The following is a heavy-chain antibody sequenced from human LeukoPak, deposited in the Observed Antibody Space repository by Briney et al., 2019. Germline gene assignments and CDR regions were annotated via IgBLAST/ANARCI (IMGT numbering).Heavy chain of an antibody. D-gene: IGHD6-19*01. J-gene: IGHJ4*02. CDR3: ARGSSGWFIFYYFDY. V-gene: IGHV1-69*01. CDR1: GGTFSSYA. Sequence: SSVKVSCKASGGTFSSYAISWVRQAPGQGLEWMGGIIPIFGTANYAQKFQGRVTITADESTSTAYMELSSLRSEDTAVYCCARGSSGWFIFYYFDYWGQGTLVTVSS. CDR2: IIPIFGTA.